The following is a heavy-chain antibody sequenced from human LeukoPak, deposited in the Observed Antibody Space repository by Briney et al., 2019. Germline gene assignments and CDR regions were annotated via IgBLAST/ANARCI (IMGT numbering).Heavy chain of an antibody. CDR2: INPNTGGT. V-gene: IGHV1-2*02. Sequence: ASVKVSCKASEYTFTAYCMHWVRQAPGQGLEWMGWINPNTGGTSYAQKFQGRVTMTRDTSISTAYMELSRLRSDDTAVYYCARGKGQGGQNWFDPWGQGTLVTVSS. J-gene: IGHJ5*02. CDR3: ARGKGQGGQNWFDP. D-gene: IGHD1-26*01. CDR1: EYTFTAYC.